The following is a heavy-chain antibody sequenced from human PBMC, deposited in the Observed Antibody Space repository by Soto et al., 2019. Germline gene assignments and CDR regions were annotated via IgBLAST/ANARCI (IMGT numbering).Heavy chain of an antibody. D-gene: IGHD5-12*01. CDR2: INTDTGAT. V-gene: IGHV1-18*01. J-gene: IGHJ4*02. Sequence: QVQLVQSGGELRKPGASVKVSCKASGYTFTDNSITWVRQAPGQGLEWMGWINTDTGATRSTQKFQDRVTMTTDPSTSTAYLELTGLRSDDTAIYYCARGGGYAVDFWGQGTLVAVSP. CDR3: ARGGGYAVDF. CDR1: GYTFTDNS.